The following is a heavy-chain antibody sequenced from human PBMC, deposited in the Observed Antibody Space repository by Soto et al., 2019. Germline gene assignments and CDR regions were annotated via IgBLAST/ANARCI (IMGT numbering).Heavy chain of an antibody. CDR2: ISSNGGNT. D-gene: IGHD6-19*01. Sequence: HPGGSLRLSCSACGFTFNTFAMHWVRQTPGKGLEFVSAISSNGGNTYYADSVKGRFAISRDNSKNTLYLQMYSLRPEDTALYYCVKEGYMRSDWYGQFDCWGQGTLVTVSS. CDR1: GFTFNTFA. V-gene: IGHV3-64D*06. CDR3: VKEGYMRSDWYGQFDC. J-gene: IGHJ4*02.